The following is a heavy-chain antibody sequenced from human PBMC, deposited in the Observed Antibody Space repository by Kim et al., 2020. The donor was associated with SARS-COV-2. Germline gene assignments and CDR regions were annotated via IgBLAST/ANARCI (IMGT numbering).Heavy chain of an antibody. V-gene: IGHV1-69*13. CDR1: GGTFSSYA. Sequence: SVKVSCKASGGTFSSYAIRWVRQAPGQGLEWMGGIIPIFGTANYAQKFQGRVTITADESTSTAYMELSSLRSEDTAVYYCARGSLKYNLFDPFGQGTLVTASS. CDR3: ARGSLKYNLFDP. CDR2: IIPIFGTA. J-gene: IGHJ5*02.